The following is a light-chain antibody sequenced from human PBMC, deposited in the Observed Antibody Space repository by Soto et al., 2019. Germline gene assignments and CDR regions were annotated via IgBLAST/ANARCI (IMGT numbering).Light chain of an antibody. Sequence: EIVLTQSPATLSLPPGERATLACRASQSVSSYLAWYQQKPGQAPRVVIYDASNRATGIPPRFSGSGSGTDFTHTISSLEPEDFAVYYCQQRSSWPRTFGQGTKVEIK. CDR3: QQRSSWPRT. J-gene: IGKJ1*01. CDR1: QSVSSY. V-gene: IGKV3-11*01. CDR2: DAS.